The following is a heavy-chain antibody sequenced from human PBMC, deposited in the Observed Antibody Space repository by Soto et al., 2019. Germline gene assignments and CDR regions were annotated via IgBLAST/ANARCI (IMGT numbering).Heavy chain of an antibody. CDR2: IYYSGST. V-gene: IGHV4-39*01. CDR3: ARQDCSSTSCFPLYYYYYGMDV. D-gene: IGHD2-2*01. Sequence: SEILSLTCTVSGGSISSSSYYWGWIRQPPGKGLEWIGSIYYSGSTYYNPSLKSRVTISVDTSKNQFSLKLSSVTAADTAVYYCARQDCSSTSCFPLYYYYYGMDVWGQGTTVPVSS. CDR1: GGSISSSSYY. J-gene: IGHJ6*02.